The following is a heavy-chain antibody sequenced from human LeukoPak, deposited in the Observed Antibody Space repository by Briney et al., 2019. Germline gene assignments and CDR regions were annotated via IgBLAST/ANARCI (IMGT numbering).Heavy chain of an antibody. D-gene: IGHD3-22*01. J-gene: IGHJ4*02. Sequence: GASVKVSCKASGYTFTSYYMHWVRQAPGQGLEWMGIINPSGGSTSYAQKFQGRVTMTRDTSTSTVYMELSSLRSEDTAVYYCASWYYYDSSGYLFDYWGQGTLVTVSS. CDR2: INPSGGST. CDR1: GYTFTSYY. V-gene: IGHV1-46*01. CDR3: ASWYYYDSSGYLFDY.